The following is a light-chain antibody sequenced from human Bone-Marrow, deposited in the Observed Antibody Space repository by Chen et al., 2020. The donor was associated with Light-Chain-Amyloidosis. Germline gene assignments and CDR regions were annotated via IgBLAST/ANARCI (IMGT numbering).Light chain of an antibody. CDR3: QAWDSITAV. CDR2: QDT. CDR1: KLGDKY. Sequence: YDLTQPPSVSVSPGQTASITCSGDKLGDKYTRWYQQKPGQSPVLVIYQDTKRPSGIPERFSGSNSGNTATLTISGTQTMDEADYYCQAWDSITAVFGGGTKLTVL. J-gene: IGLJ3*02. V-gene: IGLV3-1*01.